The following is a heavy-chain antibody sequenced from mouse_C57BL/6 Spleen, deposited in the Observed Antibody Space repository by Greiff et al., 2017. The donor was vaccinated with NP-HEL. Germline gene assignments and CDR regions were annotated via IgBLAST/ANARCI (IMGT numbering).Heavy chain of an antibody. Sequence: DVKLVESGGGLVQPGGSLSLSCAASGFTFTDYYMSWVRQPPGKALEWLGFIRNKANGYTTEYSASVKGRFTISRDNSQSILYLQMNALRAEDSATYYCARYYYGSRTYYAMDYWGQGTSVTVSS. D-gene: IGHD1-1*01. V-gene: IGHV7-3*01. J-gene: IGHJ4*01. CDR1: GFTFTDYY. CDR2: IRNKANGYTT. CDR3: ARYYYGSRTYYAMDY.